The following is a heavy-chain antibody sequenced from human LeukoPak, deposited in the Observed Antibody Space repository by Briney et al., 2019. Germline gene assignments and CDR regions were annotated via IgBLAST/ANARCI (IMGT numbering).Heavy chain of an antibody. CDR1: GYTFTSYG. D-gene: IGHD4-11*01. J-gene: IGHJ5*02. CDR3: ARQSGTTVTSDNWYDP. V-gene: IGHV1-18*01. Sequence: ASVKVSCKASGYTFTSYGISWVRQAPGQGLEWMGWISAYNGNTNYAQRLQGRVTMTTDTSTSTAYMELRSLGSDDTAVYYCARQSGTTVTSDNWYDPWGQGTLVTVSS. CDR2: ISAYNGNT.